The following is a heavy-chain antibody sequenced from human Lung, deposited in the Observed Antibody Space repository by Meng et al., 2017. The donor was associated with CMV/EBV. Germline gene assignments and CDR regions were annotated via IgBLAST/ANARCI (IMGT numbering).Heavy chain of an antibody. CDR3: ASPRSVRDTLVGYSQYFGLDV. V-gene: IGHV1-2*02. Sequence: ASXXVSXKAAGDTFTGYNIHGGRQAPGQGLEWMGWIKPDSGDTNYPQKSQGRVNMTGETSISTAYMELIGLRSDDTAVYYCASPRSVRDTLVGYSQYFGLDVW. J-gene: IGHJ6*01. CDR2: IKPDSGDT. D-gene: IGHD3-10*02. CDR1: GDTFTGYN.